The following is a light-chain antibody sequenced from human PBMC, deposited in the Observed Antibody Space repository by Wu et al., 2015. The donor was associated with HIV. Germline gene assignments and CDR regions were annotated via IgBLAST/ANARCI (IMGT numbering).Light chain of an antibody. CDR2: GAS. Sequence: EIVMTQSPATLSVSPGERITLSCRASQTVNTNYLGWYQQKPGQAPRLLIFGASNRATGIPDRFSGSRSGTDFTLTINRLEPDDFAVYYCQHYTSSPSYNFGQGTKLQIK. J-gene: IGKJ2*01. CDR3: QHYTSSPSYN. V-gene: IGKV3-20*01. CDR1: QTVNTNY.